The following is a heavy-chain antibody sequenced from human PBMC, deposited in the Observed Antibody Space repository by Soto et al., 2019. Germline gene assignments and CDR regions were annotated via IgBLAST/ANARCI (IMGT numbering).Heavy chain of an antibody. J-gene: IGHJ4*02. CDR1: GFTFSDHA. D-gene: IGHD6-25*01. CDR2: ISDSVHGA. CDR3: AKDKFQGAYRLVDN. V-gene: IGHV3-23*01. Sequence: GGSLRLSCEASGFTFSDHAMSWVRRAPGQGLEWVAAISDSVHGAVYADSVKGRFTISRDNSKNTLYLQMNSLRGEDTGVYFCAKDKFQGAYRLVDNWGQGTPVTLTS.